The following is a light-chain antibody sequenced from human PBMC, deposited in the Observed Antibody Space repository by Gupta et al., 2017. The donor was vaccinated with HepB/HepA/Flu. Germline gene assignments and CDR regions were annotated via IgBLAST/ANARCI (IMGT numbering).Light chain of an antibody. V-gene: IGKV1-5*03. CDR3: QQYNSDSRS. CDR2: KAS. CDR1: QSISSW. J-gene: IGKJ2*03. Sequence: DIQTTQSPSTLSASVGDRVTISCRASQSISSWLAWYQQKPGKAPKLLIYKASTLESGVPSRFSGSGSGTEFTLTIISLQPDDFATYYCQQYNSDSRSFGQGTKLEIK.